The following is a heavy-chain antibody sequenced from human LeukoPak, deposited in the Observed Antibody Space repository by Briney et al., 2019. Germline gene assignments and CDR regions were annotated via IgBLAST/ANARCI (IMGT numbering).Heavy chain of an antibody. CDR2: IIPIFGTA. D-gene: IGHD3-10*01. V-gene: IGHV1-69*13. CDR1: GGTFSSYA. Sequence: SVKVSCKASGGTFSSYAINWVRQAPGQGLEWMGGIIPIFGTANYAQKFRGRVTITADESTSTAYMELSSLRSEDTAVYYCARTPTLWFGEFNFDYWGQGTLVTVSS. J-gene: IGHJ4*02. CDR3: ARTPTLWFGEFNFDY.